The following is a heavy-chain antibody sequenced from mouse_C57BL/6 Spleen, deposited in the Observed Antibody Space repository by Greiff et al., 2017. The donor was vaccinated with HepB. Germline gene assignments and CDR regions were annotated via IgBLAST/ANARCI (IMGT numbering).Heavy chain of an antibody. CDR1: GYAFSSYW. CDR2: IYPGDGDT. J-gene: IGHJ1*03. D-gene: IGHD2-3*01. Sequence: QVQLQQSGAELVKPGASVKISCKASGYAFSSYWMNWVKQRPGKGLEWIGQIYPGDGDTNYNGKFKGKATLTADKSSSTAYMQLSSLTSEDSAVYFCARCDGYYIWYFDVWGTGTTVTVSS. CDR3: ARCDGYYIWYFDV. V-gene: IGHV1-80*01.